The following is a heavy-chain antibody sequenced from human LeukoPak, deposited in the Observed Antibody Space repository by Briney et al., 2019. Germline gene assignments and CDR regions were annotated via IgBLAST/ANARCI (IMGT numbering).Heavy chain of an antibody. D-gene: IGHD4/OR15-4a*01. CDR2: IAGRSETT. Sequence: GGSLRLSCVASGFTFSDYASTWVRQTPGRGLEWLSTIAGRSETTYYADSVKGRFTISRDTSQSTEFLQMDSLRADDTALYLCAKDRYDYGSSHMDVWGKGTLVTVSS. J-gene: IGHJ6*04. V-gene: IGHV3-23*01. CDR3: AKDRYDYGSSHMDV. CDR1: GFTFSDYA.